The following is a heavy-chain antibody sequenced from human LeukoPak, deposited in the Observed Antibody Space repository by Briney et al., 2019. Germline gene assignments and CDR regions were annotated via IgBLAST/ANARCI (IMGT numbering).Heavy chain of an antibody. J-gene: IGHJ5*02. CDR2: INHSGST. CDR1: GGSFSGYY. V-gene: IGHV4-34*01. D-gene: IGHD5-18*01. Sequence: SETLSLTCAVHGGSFSGYYWSWIRQPPGKGLEWIGEINHSGSTNYNPSLKSRVTISVDTSKNQFSLKLSSVTAADTAVYYCARGLGYSYGYGFDTWGQGTLVTVSS. CDR3: ARGLGYSYGYGFDT.